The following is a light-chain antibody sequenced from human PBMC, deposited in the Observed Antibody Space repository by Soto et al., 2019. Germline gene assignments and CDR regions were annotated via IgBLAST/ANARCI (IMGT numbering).Light chain of an antibody. J-gene: IGKJ4*01. Sequence: EVVMRPSPATLSGSPGEGATLSCRARQWIGDTLAWYQHKPGQTPRLLLYDTSTRATSVPTRFSGSRSGAEFTLTINSQQSEDFAVYDYQPYNTWPLTFGGGTKVEI. CDR2: DTS. CDR1: QWIGDT. CDR3: QPYNTWPLT. V-gene: IGKV3D-15*01.